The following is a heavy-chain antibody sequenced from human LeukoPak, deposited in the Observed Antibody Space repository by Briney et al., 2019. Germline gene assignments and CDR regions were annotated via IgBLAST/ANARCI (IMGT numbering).Heavy chain of an antibody. D-gene: IGHD6-13*01. CDR1: GGSICSYY. J-gene: IGHJ4*02. V-gene: IGHV4-4*07. CDR3: ARGSSSSWYDC. Sequence: PSETLSLTCTVSGGSICSYYWSWIRQPAGMGLEWLGRIYTSGSTNYNLSLKSRVTMSVDKSKNQFSLNLSSVTAADTALYYCARGSSSSWYDCWGQGTLVTVSS. CDR2: IYTSGST.